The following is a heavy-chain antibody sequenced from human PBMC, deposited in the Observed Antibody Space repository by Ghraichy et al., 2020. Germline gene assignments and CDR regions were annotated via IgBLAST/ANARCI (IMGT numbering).Heavy chain of an antibody. V-gene: IGHV1-69*10. CDR1: GGTFSSYA. CDR3: ARGRGADLRGYSSPMDV. J-gene: IGHJ6*02. Sequence: SVKVSCKASGGTFSSYAISWVRQAPGQGLEWMGGIIPIFGIANYAQKFQGRVTITADKSTSTAYMELSSLRSEDTAVYYCARGRGADLRGYSSPMDVWGQGTTVTVSS. D-gene: IGHD5-18*01. CDR2: IIPIFGIA.